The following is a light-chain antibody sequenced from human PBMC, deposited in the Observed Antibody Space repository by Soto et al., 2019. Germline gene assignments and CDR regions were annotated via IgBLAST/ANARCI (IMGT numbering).Light chain of an antibody. V-gene: IGLV4-69*01. CDR2: LNSDGSH. J-gene: IGLJ2*01. CDR3: QSWGTGIHVV. Sequence: QLVLIQSPSASASLGDSVNLTCTLSDGHNNYAIAWHQQQPERGPRFLMTLNSDGSHKKGDGIPDRFSASSSGAERYLTIARLQAEDEADYCCQSWGTGIHVVFGGGTKLTVL. CDR1: DGHNNYA.